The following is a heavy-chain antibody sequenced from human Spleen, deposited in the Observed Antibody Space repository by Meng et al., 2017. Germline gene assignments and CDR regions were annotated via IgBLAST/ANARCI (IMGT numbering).Heavy chain of an antibody. Sequence: ASVKVSCKASGYTFPDYYLHWVRRAPGQGLEWMGRINPKSGDTHYAQKFQARVTMTGDTSISTAYMELSGLRSDDTAMDYCARDEDISAAGKLFGDYWGQGTLVTVSS. CDR2: INPKSGDT. D-gene: IGHD6-25*01. CDR3: ARDEDISAAGKLFGDY. CDR1: GYTFPDYY. J-gene: IGHJ4*02. V-gene: IGHV1-2*06.